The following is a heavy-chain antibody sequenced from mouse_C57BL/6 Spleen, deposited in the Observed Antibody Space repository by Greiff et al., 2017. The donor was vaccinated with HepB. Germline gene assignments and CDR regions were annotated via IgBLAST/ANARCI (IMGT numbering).Heavy chain of an antibody. CDR2: IWTGGGT. J-gene: IGHJ2*01. V-gene: IGHV2-9-1*01. CDR1: GFSLTSYA. CDR3: ARNSYGLDY. D-gene: IGHD1-1*01. Sequence: QVQLVESGPGLVAPSQSLSITCTVSGFSLTSYAISWVRQPPGKGLEWLGVIWTGGGTTYNSALKSRLSISKDNSKSQVFLKMNSLQTDDTARYYCARNSYGLDYWGQGTTLTVSS.